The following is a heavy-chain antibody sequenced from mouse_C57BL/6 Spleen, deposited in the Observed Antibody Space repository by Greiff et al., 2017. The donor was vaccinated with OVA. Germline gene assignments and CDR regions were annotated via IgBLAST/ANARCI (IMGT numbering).Heavy chain of an antibody. V-gene: IGHV3-6*01. J-gene: IGHJ3*01. CDR3: ARGGLYYGNYGCAY. D-gene: IGHD2-1*01. CDR1: GYSITSGYY. Sequence: EVKLQESGPGLVKPSQSLSLTCSVTGYSITSGYYWNWIRQFPGNKLEWMGYISYDGSNNYNPSLKNRISITRDTSKHQFFLKLNSVTTEDTATYYCARGGLYYGNYGCAYWGQGTLVTVSA. CDR2: ISYDGSN.